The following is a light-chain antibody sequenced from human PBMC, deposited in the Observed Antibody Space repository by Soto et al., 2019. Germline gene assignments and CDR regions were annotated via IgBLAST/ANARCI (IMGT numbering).Light chain of an antibody. Sequence: DIQMTQSPSTLSASVGDRVTITCRASESISTWLAWYQQKPGKSPKLLIYGASNLERGVPSRFSGSGSGKEFTLTISRLQPDDFAAYYCQQYNGFSYTFGPGTKLEIK. CDR2: GAS. CDR3: QQYNGFSYT. V-gene: IGKV1-5*01. CDR1: ESISTW. J-gene: IGKJ2*01.